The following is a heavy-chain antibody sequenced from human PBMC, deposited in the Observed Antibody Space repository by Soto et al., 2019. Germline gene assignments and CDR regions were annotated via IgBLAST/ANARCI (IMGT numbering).Heavy chain of an antibody. J-gene: IGHJ6*02. D-gene: IGHD2-2*01. Sequence: ASVKVSCKASGYTLTSYGISWVRQAPGQGLEWMGWISAYNGNTNYAQKLQGRVTMTTDTSTSTAYMELRSLRSDDTAVYYCAREDQRRSNYYYYYGMDVWGQGTTVTVSS. CDR2: ISAYNGNT. CDR1: GYTLTSYG. V-gene: IGHV1-18*01. CDR3: AREDQRRSNYYYYYGMDV.